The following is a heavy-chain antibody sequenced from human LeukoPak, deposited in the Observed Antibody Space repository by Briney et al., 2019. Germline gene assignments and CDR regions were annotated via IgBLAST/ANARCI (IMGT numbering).Heavy chain of an antibody. J-gene: IGHJ4*02. D-gene: IGHD6-19*01. CDR3: ARHAYSSGWFLDY. V-gene: IGHV5-51*01. CDR1: GYSFTNYW. CDR2: IYPGDSDT. Sequence: GESLKISCKGSGYSFTNYWIGWVRQMPGKGLEWMGIIYPGDSDTKYSPSFQGQVTISADKSISTAFLQWGSLKASDTAMYYCARHAYSSGWFLDYWGQGTLVTVSS.